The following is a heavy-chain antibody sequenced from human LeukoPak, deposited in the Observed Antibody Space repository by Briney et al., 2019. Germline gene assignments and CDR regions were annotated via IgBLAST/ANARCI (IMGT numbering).Heavy chain of an antibody. Sequence: GGSLRLSCAASGFTVSSNYMSWVRQAPGKGLEWVSVIYSGGSTYYADSVKGRFTISRHNSKNTLYLQMNSLGAEDTAVYYCARAGSEYSSGWDFDYWAREPWSPSPQ. V-gene: IGHV3-53*04. CDR3: ARAGSEYSSGWDFDY. D-gene: IGHD6-19*01. CDR2: IYSGGST. J-gene: IGHJ4*02. CDR1: GFTVSSNY.